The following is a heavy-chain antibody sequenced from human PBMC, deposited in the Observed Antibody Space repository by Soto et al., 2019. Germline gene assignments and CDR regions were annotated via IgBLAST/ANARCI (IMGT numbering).Heavy chain of an antibody. J-gene: IGHJ6*02. D-gene: IGHD6-6*01. Sequence: PSETLSLTCTVSGGSISSYYWSWIRQPPGKGLEWIGYIYYSGSTNYNPSLKSRVTISVDTSKNQFSLKLSSVTAADTAVYYCARDRMGIAARPYYYYGMDVWGQGTTVTVSS. V-gene: IGHV4-59*01. CDR1: GGSISSYY. CDR3: ARDRMGIAARPYYYYGMDV. CDR2: IYYSGST.